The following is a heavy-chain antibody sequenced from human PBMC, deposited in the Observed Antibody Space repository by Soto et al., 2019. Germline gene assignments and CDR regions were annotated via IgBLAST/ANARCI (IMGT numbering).Heavy chain of an antibody. CDR1: GGSISSGGYS. CDR3: ARIPSP. D-gene: IGHD2-21*01. V-gene: IGHV4-30-2*01. Sequence: PSETLSLTCAVSGGSISSGGYSWSWIRQPPGKGLEWLGYIYYSGNIYYNPSLKSRVTISVDTSKNQFSLKLSSVTAADTAVYYCARIPSPWGQGTLVTVSS. J-gene: IGHJ5*02. CDR2: IYYSGNI.